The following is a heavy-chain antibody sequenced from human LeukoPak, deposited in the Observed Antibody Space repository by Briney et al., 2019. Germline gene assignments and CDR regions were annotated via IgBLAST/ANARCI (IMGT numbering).Heavy chain of an antibody. Sequence: PSETLSLTCTVSGGSSSSSSHSWGWIRQPPGKGLEWIGSVYYSGSTYYNPSLKSRVTISVDTSKNQFSLKLSSVTAADTAVYYCARQRRRVVPAALDYWGQGTLVTVSS. CDR2: VYYSGST. CDR1: GGSSSSSSHS. D-gene: IGHD2-2*01. CDR3: ARQRRRVVPAALDY. J-gene: IGHJ4*02. V-gene: IGHV4-39*01.